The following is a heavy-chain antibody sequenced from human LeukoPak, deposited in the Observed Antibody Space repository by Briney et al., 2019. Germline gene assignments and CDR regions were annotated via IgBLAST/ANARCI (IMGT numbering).Heavy chain of an antibody. J-gene: IGHJ6*02. CDR3: ARGRIVVPVYDYGMDV. CDR1: GGTFSSYA. D-gene: IGHD1-26*01. CDR2: IIPIFGTA. V-gene: IGHV1-69*13. Sequence: SVKVSCKASGGTFSSYAISWVRQAPGQGLEWMGGIIPIFGTANYAQKFQGRVTITADESTSTAYMELSSLRSEDTAVYYCARGRIVVPVYDYGMDVWGQGTTVTVSS.